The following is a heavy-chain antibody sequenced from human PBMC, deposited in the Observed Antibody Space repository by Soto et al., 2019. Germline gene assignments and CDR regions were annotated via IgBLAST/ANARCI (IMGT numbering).Heavy chain of an antibody. CDR1: GGFISSYY. CDR3: ARGMTTVTTFDY. Sequence: SETLSLTCTVSGGFISSYYWSWSRQPPGKGLEWIGYIYYSGSTNYNPSLKSRVTISVDTSKNQFSLKLSSVTAADTAVYYCARGMTTVTTFDYWGQGTLVTVS. D-gene: IGHD4-4*01. V-gene: IGHV4-59*12. CDR2: IYYSGST. J-gene: IGHJ4*02.